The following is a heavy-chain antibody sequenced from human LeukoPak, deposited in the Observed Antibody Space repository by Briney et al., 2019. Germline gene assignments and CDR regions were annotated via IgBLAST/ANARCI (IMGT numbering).Heavy chain of an antibody. CDR3: AKLPQGGGDYYYIDV. J-gene: IGHJ6*03. Sequence: PGGSVRLSCAASGFSFSTYGMSWVRQAPGKGLVWVSSSSGSGDYTYYADSLKGRFTISRDNSKNTLFLHMNGLRAEDTAVYYCAKLPQGGGDYYYIDVWGKGTTLTVSS. CDR1: GFSFSTYG. V-gene: IGHV3-23*01. D-gene: IGHD2-15*01. CDR2: SSGSGDYT.